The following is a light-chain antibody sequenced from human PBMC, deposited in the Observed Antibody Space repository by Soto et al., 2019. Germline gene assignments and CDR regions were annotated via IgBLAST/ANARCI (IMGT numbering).Light chain of an antibody. CDR1: QSVYKNY. Sequence: EIVLTPSPGSLPLSPGERATLSCRASQSVYKNYIDWYQHSPGQAPRVLIYGASTRATGTPDRFSGSGSGTDFTLTITRLEPEDSALYYCQQYGSSVTVGGGTKVE. CDR3: QQYGSSVT. J-gene: IGKJ4*01. CDR2: GAS. V-gene: IGKV3-20*01.